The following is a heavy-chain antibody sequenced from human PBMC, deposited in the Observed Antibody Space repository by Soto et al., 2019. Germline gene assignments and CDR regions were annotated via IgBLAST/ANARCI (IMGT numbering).Heavy chain of an antibody. CDR2: INAGNSNT. V-gene: IGHV1-3*01. J-gene: IGHJ4*02. CDR1: GYTFTSYA. Sequence: ASVKVSCKASGYTFTSYAIHWVRQAPGQRLEWIGWINAGNSNTKYSQKFQDRVTITRDTSASTTYLELSSLRSEDTAVYYCARALYYYDSSGYYVQGFDYWGQGTLVTVSS. CDR3: ARALYYYDSSGYYVQGFDY. D-gene: IGHD3-22*01.